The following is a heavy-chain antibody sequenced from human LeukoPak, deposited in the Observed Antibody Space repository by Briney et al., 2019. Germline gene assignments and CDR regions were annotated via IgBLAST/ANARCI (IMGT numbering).Heavy chain of an antibody. CDR1: GGTFSSYA. CDR3: ARVEWELLAGFDY. Sequence: SVKVSCKTSGGTFSSYAISWVRQAPGQGLEWMGGIIPIFGTANYAQKFQGRVTITTDESTSTAYMELSSLRSEDTAVYYCARVEWELLAGFDYWGQGTLVTVSS. CDR2: IIPIFGTA. D-gene: IGHD1-26*01. J-gene: IGHJ4*02. V-gene: IGHV1-69*05.